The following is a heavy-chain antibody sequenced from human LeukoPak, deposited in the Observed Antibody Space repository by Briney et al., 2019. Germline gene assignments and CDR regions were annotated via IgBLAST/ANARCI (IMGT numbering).Heavy chain of an antibody. CDR2: INGDGSDP. V-gene: IGHV3-74*01. J-gene: IGHJ6*04. CDR3: AELGITMIGGV. D-gene: IGHD3-10*02. Sequence: PGGSLRLSCEASGFTFSTSWMYWVRQAPGKGLEWVSRINGDGSDPSYADFVKGRFTISRDNAKNSLYLQVNSLRAEDTAVYYCAELGITMIGGVWGKGTTVTISS. CDR1: GFTFSTSW.